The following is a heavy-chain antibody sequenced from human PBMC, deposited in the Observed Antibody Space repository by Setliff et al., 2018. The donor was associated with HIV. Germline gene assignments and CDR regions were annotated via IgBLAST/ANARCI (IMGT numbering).Heavy chain of an antibody. CDR1: GLTFNNYA. J-gene: IGHJ4*02. CDR2: ITSSGGTT. V-gene: IGHV3-23*01. CDR3: ARYTVGSMVDY. Sequence: PGGSLRLSCAASGLTFNNYAMNWVRQAPGKGLEWVSAITSSGGTTYYADSVKGRFTVSRDNSKNTLYLQMNSLRAEDTAVYYCARYTVGSMVDYWGPGTLVTVSS. D-gene: IGHD5-18*01.